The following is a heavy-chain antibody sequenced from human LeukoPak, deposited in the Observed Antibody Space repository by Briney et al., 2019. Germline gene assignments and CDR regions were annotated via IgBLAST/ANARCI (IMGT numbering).Heavy chain of an antibody. V-gene: IGHV3-7*01. J-gene: IGHJ6*03. CDR3: AKDRCSNGIGCYFYYMDV. D-gene: IGHD2-8*01. CDR2: IKQDGSEK. CDR1: GFTFSSYW. Sequence: QSGGSLRLSCAASGFTFSSYWMSWVRQAPGKGLEWVANIKQDGSEKYYVDSVKGRFTISRDNAKNSLYLQMNSLRAEDTAVYYCAKDRCSNGIGCYFYYMDVWGKGTTVTISS.